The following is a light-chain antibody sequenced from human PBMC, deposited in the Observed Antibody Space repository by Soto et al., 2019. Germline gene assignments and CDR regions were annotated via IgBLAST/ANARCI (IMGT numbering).Light chain of an antibody. Sequence: EIVLTQSPGTLSVSPGERATLSWXASQSVSSNLAWYQQKPGQAPRXVIYGASTRAIDMPGRFSGSGSGTDFTLTISRLEAEDFAVYYCQQYDTSPRTFGQGTKVDIK. CDR3: QQYDTSPRT. J-gene: IGKJ2*01. CDR2: GAS. CDR1: QSVSSN. V-gene: IGKV3-20*01.